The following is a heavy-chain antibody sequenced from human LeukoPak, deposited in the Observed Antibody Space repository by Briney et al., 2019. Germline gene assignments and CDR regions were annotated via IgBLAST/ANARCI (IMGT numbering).Heavy chain of an antibody. J-gene: IGHJ6*02. D-gene: IGHD3-22*01. Sequence: ASVKVSCKVSGYTLTELSMHWVRQAPGKGLEWMGGFDPEDGETIYAQKFQGRVTMTEDTSTDTAYMELSSLRSEDTAVYYCAADYYDSSGYYLNYYHGMDVWGQGTTVTVSS. CDR3: AADYYDSSGYYLNYYHGMDV. V-gene: IGHV1-24*01. CDR1: GYTLTELS. CDR2: FDPEDGET.